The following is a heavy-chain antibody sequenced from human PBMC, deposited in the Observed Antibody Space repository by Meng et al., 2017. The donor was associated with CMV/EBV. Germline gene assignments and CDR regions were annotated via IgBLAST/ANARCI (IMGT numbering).Heavy chain of an antibody. D-gene: IGHD1-26*01. CDR1: GFTFDDYG. CDR3: ARVGYSGNYYDDAFDI. V-gene: IGHV3-20*01. CDR2: INWNGGST. Sequence: GESLKISCAASGFTFDDYGMSWVRQAPGKGLEWVSGINWNGGSTGYADSVKGRFTISRDNAKNSLYLQMNSLRAEDTALYHCARVGYSGNYYDDAFDIWGQKTIVTVSS. J-gene: IGHJ3*02.